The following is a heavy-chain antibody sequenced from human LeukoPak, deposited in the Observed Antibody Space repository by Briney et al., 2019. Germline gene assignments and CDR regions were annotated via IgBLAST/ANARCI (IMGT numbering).Heavy chain of an antibody. J-gene: IGHJ4*02. D-gene: IGHD3-22*01. CDR2: INAGNGNT. V-gene: IGHV1-3*01. CDR3: ARVPRGYYDSSGYLDY. CDR1: GYTFTSYV. Sequence: GASVKVSCKASGYTFTSYVMHWVRQAPGQRLEWMGWINAGNGNTKYSQKFQGRVTITRDTSASTAYMELSSLRSEDTAVYYCARVPRGYYDSSGYLDYWGQGTLVTVSS.